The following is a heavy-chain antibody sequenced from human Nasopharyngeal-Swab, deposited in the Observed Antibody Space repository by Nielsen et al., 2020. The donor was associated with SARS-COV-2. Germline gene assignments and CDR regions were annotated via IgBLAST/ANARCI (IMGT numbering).Heavy chain of an antibody. V-gene: IGHV4-59*01. D-gene: IGHD6-19*01. CDR2: IYYSGST. J-gene: IGHJ2*01. CDR3: ARIAVAALNDWYFDL. CDR1: GGSISSYY. Sequence: PETLSLTCTVSGGSISSYYWSWIRQPPGKGLEWIGYIYYSGSTNYNPSLKSRVTISVDTSKNQFSLKLSSVTAADTAVYYCARIAVAALNDWYFDLWGRGTLVTVSS.